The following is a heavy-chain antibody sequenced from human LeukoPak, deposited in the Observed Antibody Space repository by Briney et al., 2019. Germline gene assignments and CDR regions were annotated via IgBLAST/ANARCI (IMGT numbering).Heavy chain of an antibody. CDR2: ISAIDGSI. CDR3: ARGPGQVDGYSYGPPDFDY. CDR1: GFTFDDYG. V-gene: IGHV3-20*04. Sequence: PGRSLRLSCAASGFTFDDYGMSWVRQAPGPGLEWVSGISAIDGSIYYADSVKSRFTISRDNAKNSLYLQMNSLRAEDTAVYYCARGPGQVDGYSYGPPDFDYWGQGTLVTVSS. D-gene: IGHD5-18*01. J-gene: IGHJ4*02.